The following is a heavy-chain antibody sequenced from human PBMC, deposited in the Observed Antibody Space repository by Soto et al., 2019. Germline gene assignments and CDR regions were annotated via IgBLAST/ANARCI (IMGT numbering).Heavy chain of an antibody. CDR2: IYYSGST. J-gene: IGHJ4*02. CDR3: ARDRLDSSEYYS. CDR1: GGSINSGDYY. D-gene: IGHD3-22*01. Sequence: QVQLQESGPGLVKPSQTLSLTCTVSGGSINSGDYYWSWIRQPPGKGLEWIGSIYYSGSTYSNPSLKSRVSISVDTSKSQFSLKLTSVTAADTAVYYCARDRLDSSEYYSWGQGTLVTVSS. V-gene: IGHV4-30-4*01.